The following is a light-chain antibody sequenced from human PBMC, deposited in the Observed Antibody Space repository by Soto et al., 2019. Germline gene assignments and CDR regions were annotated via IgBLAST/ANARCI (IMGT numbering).Light chain of an antibody. V-gene: IGLV2-8*01. CDR1: SSDVGGCNY. J-gene: IGLJ1*01. CDR3: SSYAGSRNV. Sequence: QSVLTQPPSASGSPGQSVAISCTGTSSDVGGCNYVSWYQQQPGKAPKPIIYEVNNRPSGVPDRFSGSKSGNTASLTVSGLQAEDEADYYCSSYAGSRNVFGTGTKVTVL. CDR2: EVN.